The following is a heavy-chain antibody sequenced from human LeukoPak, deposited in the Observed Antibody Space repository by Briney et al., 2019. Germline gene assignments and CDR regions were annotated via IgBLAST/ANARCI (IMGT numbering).Heavy chain of an antibody. D-gene: IGHD6-13*01. J-gene: IGHJ4*02. V-gene: IGHV1-46*01. CDR1: GYTFIEYY. CDR2: VNPAGGST. CDR3: ARGQLGPTSAPFDS. Sequence: ASVKVSCKTSGYTFIEYYLHWVRQTPGQAFEYMGIVNPAGGSTSYHHNFQGRVTMTREAPTTTIYMELRNLTSDDTAVYHCARGQLGPTSAPFDSWGQGTLVTVSS.